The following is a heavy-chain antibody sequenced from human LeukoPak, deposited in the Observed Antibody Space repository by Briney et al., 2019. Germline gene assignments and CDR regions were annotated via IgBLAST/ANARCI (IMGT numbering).Heavy chain of an antibody. CDR3: ARGGYSSSWYDNWFDP. CDR2: IYYSGST. Sequence: PETLSLTCTVSGGSISSYYWSWIRQPPGKGLEWIGYIYYSGSTNYNPSLKSRVTISVDTSKNQFSLKLSSVTAADTAVYYCARGGYSSSWYDNWFDPWGQGTLVTV. J-gene: IGHJ5*02. CDR1: GGSISSYY. V-gene: IGHV4-59*01. D-gene: IGHD6-13*01.